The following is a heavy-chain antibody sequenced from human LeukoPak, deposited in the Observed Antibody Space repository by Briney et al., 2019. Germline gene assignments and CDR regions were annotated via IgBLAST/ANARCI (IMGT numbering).Heavy chain of an antibody. CDR1: GYSFSNYW. V-gene: IGHV5-51*01. CDR3: ARRASGYSLPYFDY. D-gene: IGHD2-2*03. Sequence: GESLKISCQGSGYSFSNYWNGWVRQMPGKGLEWMRIIYPGDSDTRYSPSFQGQVTISADKSISTAYLQWSSLKASDTAMYYCARRASGYSLPYFDYWGQGTLVTVSS. J-gene: IGHJ4*02. CDR2: IYPGDSDT.